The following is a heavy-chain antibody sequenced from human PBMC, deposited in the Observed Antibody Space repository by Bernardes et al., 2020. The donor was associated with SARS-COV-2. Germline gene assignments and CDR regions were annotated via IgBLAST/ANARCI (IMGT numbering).Heavy chain of an antibody. V-gene: IGHV3-21*01. D-gene: IGHD2-2*01. CDR1: GFSFSAYT. Sequence: GGSLRLSCAASGFSFSAYTMNWVRKAPGKGLEWVSSISPSSTYIYYAGSLKGRFTISRDNAKNSLFLQMNSLTAEDTAVYYCARAQLPNYYFDYWGQGTLATVSS. CDR2: ISPSSTYI. CDR3: ARAQLPNYYFDY. J-gene: IGHJ4*02.